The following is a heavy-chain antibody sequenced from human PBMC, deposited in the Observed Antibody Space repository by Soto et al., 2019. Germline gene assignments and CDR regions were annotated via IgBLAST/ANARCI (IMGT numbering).Heavy chain of an antibody. V-gene: IGHV3-74*01. J-gene: IGHJ3*02. D-gene: IGHD3-22*01. CDR2: INSDGTGT. Sequence: EVQLVESGGGLVQPGGSLRLSCAASRFTFSTYWMHWVGQAPGKGLVWFSRINSDGTGTSYADSVKGRITISRDNAKNTLYLQMNSLRSEDTAVYYCAGDSSGYSYDAFDIWGQGTMVTVSS. CDR3: AGDSSGYSYDAFDI. CDR1: RFTFSTYW.